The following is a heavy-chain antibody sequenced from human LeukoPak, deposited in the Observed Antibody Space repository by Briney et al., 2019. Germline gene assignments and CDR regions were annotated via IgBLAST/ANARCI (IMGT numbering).Heavy chain of an antibody. V-gene: IGHV4-59*01. CDR3: ARDSGPVVPAAMNYFDY. Sequence: PSETLSLTCTVSGGSISSYYWNWIRQPQGPGLEWIGNIYYSGSTNYNHSLKRRVTISVDTSKNQFSLKLSSVTAADTAVYYCARDSGPVVPAAMNYFDYWGQGTLVTVSS. J-gene: IGHJ4*02. CDR2: IYYSGST. CDR1: GGSISSYY. D-gene: IGHD2-2*01.